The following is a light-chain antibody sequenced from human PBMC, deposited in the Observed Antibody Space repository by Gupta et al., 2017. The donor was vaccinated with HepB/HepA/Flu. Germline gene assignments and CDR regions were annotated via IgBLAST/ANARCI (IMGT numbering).Light chain of an antibody. CDR1: SSDVGGYNY. V-gene: IGLV2-14*03. CDR3: SSYTSSSTDV. J-gene: IGLJ1*01. CDR2: DVS. Sequence: QSALTQPASVSGSPGQSITISCTGTSSDVGGYNYVSWYQQHPGKAPKLMIYDVSNRPAGVSNRFSGSKSGNTASLTISVLQAEDEADYYCSSYTSSSTDVFGTGTKVTVL.